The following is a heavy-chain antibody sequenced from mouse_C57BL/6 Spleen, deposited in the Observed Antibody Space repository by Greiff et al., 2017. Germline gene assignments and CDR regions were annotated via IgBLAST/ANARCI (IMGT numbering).Heavy chain of an antibody. D-gene: IGHD1-1*01. CDR2: INPNNGGT. CDR3: ARSTVRYFDD. Sequence: EVKLQESGPELVKPGASVKIPCKASGYTFTDYNMDWVKQSHGKGLEWIGDINPNNGGTIYNQKFKGKATLTVDKSSSTAYMELRSLTSEDTAVYYCARSTVRYFDDWGQGTTLTVSA. V-gene: IGHV1-18*01. CDR1: GYTFTDYN. J-gene: IGHJ2*01.